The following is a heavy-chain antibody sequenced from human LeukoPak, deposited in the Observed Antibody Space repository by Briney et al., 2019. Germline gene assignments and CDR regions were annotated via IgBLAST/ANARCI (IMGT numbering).Heavy chain of an antibody. J-gene: IGHJ4*02. Sequence: GGSLRLSCAASGFTFRNTWMSWVRQAPGKGLEWVGRIKSKTDGGTTDYAAHVKGRFTISRDDSKTTLYLQMSSLKIEDTAVYYCITSHYYDYSWGSYRYIYNWGQGTLVTVSS. CDR2: IKSKTDGGTT. CDR3: ITSHYYDYSWGSYRYIYN. D-gene: IGHD3-16*02. V-gene: IGHV3-15*01. CDR1: GFTFRNTW.